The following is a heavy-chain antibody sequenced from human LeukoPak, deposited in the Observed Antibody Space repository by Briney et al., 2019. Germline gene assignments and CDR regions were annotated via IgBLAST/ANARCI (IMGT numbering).Heavy chain of an antibody. CDR3: ASADTYVRLWDH. V-gene: IGHV3-74*01. Sequence: GGSLRLSCAPPGLSSSNYWTHWVWQAPGKGLVWVARTNLHGTAVDYADPVKGRFTISRDNSKNMLFLQMNSLRVEDTAVYYCASADTYVRLWDHWGQGTLVTVSP. CDR2: TNLHGTAV. J-gene: IGHJ4*02. CDR1: GLSSSNYW. D-gene: IGHD2-21*01.